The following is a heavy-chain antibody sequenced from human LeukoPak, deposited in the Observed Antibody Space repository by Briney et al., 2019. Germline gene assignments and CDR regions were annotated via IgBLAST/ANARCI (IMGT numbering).Heavy chain of an antibody. D-gene: IGHD4-17*01. J-gene: IGHJ6*03. Sequence: GGSLRLSCAASGFTFSSYGMHWVRQAPGKGLEWVAFIRYDGSNKYYADSVKGRFTISRDNSKNTLYLQMNSLRAEDTAVYYCAKDGGTTVTTFYMDVWGKGTTVTISS. CDR1: GFTFSSYG. CDR3: AKDGGTTVTTFYMDV. V-gene: IGHV3-30*02. CDR2: IRYDGSNK.